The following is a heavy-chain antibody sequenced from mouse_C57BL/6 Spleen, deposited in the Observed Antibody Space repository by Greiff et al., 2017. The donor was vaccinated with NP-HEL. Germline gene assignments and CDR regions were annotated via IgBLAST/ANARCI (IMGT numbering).Heavy chain of an antibody. CDR3: VRDYDYGYAMDY. Sequence: EVQRVESGGGLVQPKGSLKLSCAASGFSFNTYAMNWVRQAPGKGLEWVARIRSKSNNYATYYADSVKDRFTISRDDSESMLYLQMNNLKTEDTAMYYCVRDYDYGYAMDYWGQGTSVTVSS. D-gene: IGHD2-4*01. CDR1: GFSFNTYA. J-gene: IGHJ4*01. CDR2: IRSKSNNYAT. V-gene: IGHV10-1*01.